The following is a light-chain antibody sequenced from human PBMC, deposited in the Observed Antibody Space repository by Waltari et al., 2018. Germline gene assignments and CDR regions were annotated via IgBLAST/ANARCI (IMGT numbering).Light chain of an antibody. J-gene: IGKJ2*01. CDR1: QGVGTN. Sequence: EIVMTQSPATLSVSPGEGVTLSCRASQGVGTNIAWYQQRPGQAPRLLIYDASTGASGVPARFSGSGAGAEFTLIISNLQSEDLALYFCQQYRDWYSFGQGTKLQIK. CDR2: DAS. V-gene: IGKV3-15*01. CDR3: QQYRDWYS.